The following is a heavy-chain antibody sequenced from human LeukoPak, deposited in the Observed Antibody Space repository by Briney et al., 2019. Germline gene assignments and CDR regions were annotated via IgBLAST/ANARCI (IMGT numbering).Heavy chain of an antibody. D-gene: IGHD2-15*01. CDR1: GGTFSSYA. V-gene: IGHV1-69*13. J-gene: IGHJ4*02. CDR2: IIPIFGTA. Sequence: ASVKVSCKASGGTFSSYAISWVRQAPGQGLEWMGGIIPIFGTANYAQKFQGRVTITADESTSTAYVELSSLRSEDTAVYYCVYLGYCSGGSCYSGDFDYWGQGTLVTVSS. CDR3: VYLGYCSGGSCYSGDFDY.